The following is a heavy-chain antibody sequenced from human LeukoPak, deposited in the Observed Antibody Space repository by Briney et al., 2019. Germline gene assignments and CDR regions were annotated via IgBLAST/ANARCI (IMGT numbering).Heavy chain of an antibody. CDR3: ARLSSGSDPPYWAFDI. CDR1: GYSFSIFW. D-gene: IGHD1-26*01. V-gene: IGHV5-51*01. J-gene: IGHJ3*02. CDR2: FYVANSDT. Sequence: GESLKISCKGSGYSFSIFWIGWVRQMPGKGPEWRGGFYVANSDTRYSPSFQGQVTITADNSISTAYLQWSDLKAPDTAIYYCARLSSGSDPPYWAFDIWGQGTVVTVSS.